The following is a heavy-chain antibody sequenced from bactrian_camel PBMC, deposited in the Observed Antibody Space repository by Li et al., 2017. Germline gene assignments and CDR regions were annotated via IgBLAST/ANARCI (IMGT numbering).Heavy chain of an antibody. Sequence: HVQLVESGGGSVQPGGSLKLSCRTGGMAFSENCMSWFRQAPGKEREGVARITSAGDGSYCSTSVKGRFTISQDNAKNTAYLQMSSLKPEDTATYYCAAAIGVHCILTTWYIPSYKHWGQGTQVTVS. CDR1: GMAFSENC. CDR2: ITSAGDGS. V-gene: IGHV3S1*01. CDR3: AAAIGVHCILTTWYIPSYKH. J-gene: IGHJ4*01. D-gene: IGHD5*01.